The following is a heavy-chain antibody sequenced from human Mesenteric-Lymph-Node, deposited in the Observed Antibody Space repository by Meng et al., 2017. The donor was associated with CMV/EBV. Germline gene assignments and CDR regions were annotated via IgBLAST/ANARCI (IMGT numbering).Heavy chain of an antibody. CDR2: IYSGGST. CDR3: ARGGGGSWYSSSLDY. CDR1: GFTVSSNY. Sequence: GGSLRLSCAASGFTVSSNYMSWVRQAPGKGLEWVSVIYSGGSTYYADSVKGRFTVSRDSSENTLYLQMNSLNGEDTAAYYCARGGGGSWYSSSLDYWGQGTLVTVSS. J-gene: IGHJ4*02. V-gene: IGHV3-53*05. D-gene: IGHD6-13*01.